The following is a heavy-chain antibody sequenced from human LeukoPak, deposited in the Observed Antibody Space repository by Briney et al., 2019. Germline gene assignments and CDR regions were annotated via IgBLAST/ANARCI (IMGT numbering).Heavy chain of an antibody. J-gene: IGHJ4*03. CDR1: GGSFSRYY. V-gene: IGHV4-34*01. CDR2: IDHRGDT. D-gene: IGHD5-24*01. Sequence: ESLSLTCAVYGGSFSRYYWSWIRQSPGKGLEWIAEIDHRGDTNYNPSVKSRVTISVDTSKNQFSLKMRSLSAADTALYYCARGATISETGYFDFWGQGTLVTVFS. CDR3: ARGATISETGYFDF.